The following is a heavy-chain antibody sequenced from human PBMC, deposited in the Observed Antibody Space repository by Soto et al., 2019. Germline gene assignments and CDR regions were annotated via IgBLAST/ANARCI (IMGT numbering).Heavy chain of an antibody. D-gene: IGHD5-12*01. V-gene: IGHV1-24*01. J-gene: IGHJ4*02. Sequence: GASVKVSCKVSGYTLTELSMHWVRQAPGKGLEWMGSFDPEDGETIYAQKFQGRVTITADKSTSTAYMELSSLRSEDTVLYYCASSLNWSGYETEVYDYWGQGTLVTVSS. CDR3: ASSLNWSGYETEVYDY. CDR1: GYTLTELS. CDR2: FDPEDGET.